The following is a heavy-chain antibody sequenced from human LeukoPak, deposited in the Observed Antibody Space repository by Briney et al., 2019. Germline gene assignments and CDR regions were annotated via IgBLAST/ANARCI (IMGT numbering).Heavy chain of an antibody. Sequence: SETLSLTCAVSGGSISTSNWWSWVRQPPGKGLEWIGEIYHSGSTNYNPSLKSRVTIAVDKSKNQFSLKLSSVTAADTAVYYCARGALRGYSYGPPDYWGQGTLVTVSS. CDR3: ARGALRGYSYGPPDY. D-gene: IGHD5-18*01. CDR1: GGSISTSNW. J-gene: IGHJ4*02. CDR2: IYHSGST. V-gene: IGHV4-4*02.